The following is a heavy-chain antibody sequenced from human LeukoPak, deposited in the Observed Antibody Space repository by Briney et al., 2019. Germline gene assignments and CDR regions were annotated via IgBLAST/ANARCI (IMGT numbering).Heavy chain of an antibody. CDR1: GYSFTSYW. V-gene: IGHV5-51*01. Sequence: GESLNISCKCFGYSFTSYWIGWVRHMPAKGLEWMWIIYPGDSDTRYSPPFQGQVTISADKSISTAYLQWSSLKASDTAMYYCASLVNGGYRYFDYWGQGTLVSVSS. D-gene: IGHD5-12*01. CDR2: IYPGDSDT. CDR3: ASLVNGGYRYFDY. J-gene: IGHJ4*02.